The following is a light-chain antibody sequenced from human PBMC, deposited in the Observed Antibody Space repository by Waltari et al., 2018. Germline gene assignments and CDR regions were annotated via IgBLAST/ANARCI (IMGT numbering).Light chain of an antibody. Sequence: SSELTQDPSVSVALGQTVRITRQADSLRSYYASWYQQKPGQAPVLVIYHKNNRPSGIPDRFSGSTSGNTASLTITGSQAEDEADYYCNSRDSSGSHVVFGGGTKLTVL. V-gene: IGLV3-19*01. CDR2: HKN. CDR1: SLRSYY. J-gene: IGLJ2*01. CDR3: NSRDSSGSHVV.